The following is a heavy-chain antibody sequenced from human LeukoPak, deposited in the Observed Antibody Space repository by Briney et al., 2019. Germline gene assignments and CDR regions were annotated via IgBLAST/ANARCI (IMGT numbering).Heavy chain of an antibody. Sequence: ASVKVSCKASGYTFTGYYMHWVRQAPGQGLEWMGWIDPNSGGTNYAQKIQGRVTMTRDTSISTAYMELSRLRSDDTAVYYCARTGSGSYLYYYYYYMDVWGKGTTVTISS. CDR2: IDPNSGGT. CDR3: ARTGSGSYLYYYYYYMDV. CDR1: GYTFTGYY. D-gene: IGHD3-10*01. J-gene: IGHJ6*03. V-gene: IGHV1-2*02.